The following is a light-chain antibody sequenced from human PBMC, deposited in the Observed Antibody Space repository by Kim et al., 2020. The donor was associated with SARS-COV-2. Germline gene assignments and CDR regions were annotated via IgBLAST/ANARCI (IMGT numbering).Light chain of an antibody. CDR2: GAS. Sequence: EIVMTQSPATLSVSPGERATLSCRASQSVSSNLAWYQQKPGQAPRLLIYGASTRATGIPGRFSGSGSGTEFTLTISSLQSEDFAVYYCQQYSHLRLSFSGGTKVDIK. CDR3: QQYSHLRLS. CDR1: QSVSSN. V-gene: IGKV3-15*01. J-gene: IGKJ4*02.